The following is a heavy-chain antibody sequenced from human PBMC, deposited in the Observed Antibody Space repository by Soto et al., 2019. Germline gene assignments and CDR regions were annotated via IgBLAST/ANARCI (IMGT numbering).Heavy chain of an antibody. Sequence: PGGSLRLSCAASGFTFSSYGMHWVRQAPGKGLEWVAVISYDGSNKYYADSVKGRFTISRDNSKNTLYLQMNSLRAEDTAVYYCARVLSAAAAGAFDIWGQGTMVTVSS. CDR2: ISYDGSNK. D-gene: IGHD6-13*01. CDR3: ARVLSAAAAGAFDI. V-gene: IGHV3-30*03. CDR1: GFTFSSYG. J-gene: IGHJ3*02.